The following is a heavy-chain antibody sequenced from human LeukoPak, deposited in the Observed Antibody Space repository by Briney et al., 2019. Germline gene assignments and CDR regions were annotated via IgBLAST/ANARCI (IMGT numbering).Heavy chain of an antibody. J-gene: IGHJ4*02. CDR2: IYTSGST. D-gene: IGHD6-19*01. V-gene: IGHV4-4*09. Sequence: SETLSLTCTVSGGSISSYYWSWIRQPPGKGLEWIGYIYTSGSTNYNPSLKSRVTISVDTSKNQFSLKLSSVTAADTAVYYCARELYSSDWYGPGYFDYWGQGTLVTVSS. CDR1: GGSISSYY. CDR3: ARELYSSDWYGPGYFDY.